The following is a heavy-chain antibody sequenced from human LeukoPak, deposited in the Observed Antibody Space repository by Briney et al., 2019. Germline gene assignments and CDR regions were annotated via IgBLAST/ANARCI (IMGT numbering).Heavy chain of an antibody. V-gene: IGHV1-2*02. CDR2: INPNTGGT. CDR1: GYTFTGYY. Sequence: ASVKVSCKASGYTFTGYYIHWVRQAPGQGLEWMGWINPNTGGTNYAQKFQGRVTMTRDTSISTAYMELRSLRSDDTAVYYCARDQGYCSGGSCYWVMGSHKQYWYFDLWGRGTLVTVSS. J-gene: IGHJ2*01. CDR3: ARDQGYCSGGSCYWVMGSHKQYWYFDL. D-gene: IGHD2-15*01.